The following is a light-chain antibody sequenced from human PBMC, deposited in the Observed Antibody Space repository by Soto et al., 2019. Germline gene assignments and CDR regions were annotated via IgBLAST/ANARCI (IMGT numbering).Light chain of an antibody. CDR3: ETWDMNTRV. Sequence: QSVLTQSSSASASLGSSVKLTCTLSSGHRTYIIAWHRQEPGKAPRHLMRLEGGGRYKKGSGVHDRFSGSSSGADRYLTISNLQFEDEADYYCETWDMNTRVFGGGTKLTVL. J-gene: IGLJ3*02. CDR1: SGHRTYI. CDR2: LEGGGRY. V-gene: IGLV4-60*02.